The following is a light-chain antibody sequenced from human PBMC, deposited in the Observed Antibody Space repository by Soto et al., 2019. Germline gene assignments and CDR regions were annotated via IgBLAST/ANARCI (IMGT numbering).Light chain of an antibody. Sequence: EVVMTQSPATLSVSPGERATLSCRASQTVGKNYLAWYQQKPGQAPRLLIYGISARATGIPARFSGSGSGTEFTLTINSRQSEDFAVYYCQQYTNGPITFGQGKRLEI. J-gene: IGKJ5*01. CDR1: QTVGKN. V-gene: IGKV3-15*01. CDR2: GIS. CDR3: QQYTNGPIT.